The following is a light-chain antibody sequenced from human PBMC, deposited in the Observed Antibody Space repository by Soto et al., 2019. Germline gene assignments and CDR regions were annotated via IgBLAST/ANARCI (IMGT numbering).Light chain of an antibody. CDR3: QQYGTSPWT. CDR2: AAS. J-gene: IGKJ1*01. V-gene: IGKV3-20*01. CDR1: QSVGSNY. Sequence: EIVLTQSPGTLSLSPGERVTLSCRASQSVGSNYLAWYQQKPGQAPRLLIFAASSRATGIPDRFSGSGSGSDFTLTISRLEPEDFAVYYCQQYGTSPWTFGQGTKVEIK.